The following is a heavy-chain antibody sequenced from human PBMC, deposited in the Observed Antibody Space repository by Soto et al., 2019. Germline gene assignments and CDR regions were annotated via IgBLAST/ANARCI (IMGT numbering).Heavy chain of an antibody. J-gene: IGHJ3*02. CDR2: INPNSGGT. V-gene: IGHV1-2*04. Sequence: ASVKVSCKASGYTFTGYYMHWVRQAPGQGLEWMGWINPNSGGTNYAQKFQGWVTMTRDTSISTAYMELSRLRSDDTAVYYCARARWRYCTNGVCYSGAFDIWGQGTMVTVSS. CDR1: GYTFTGYY. CDR3: ARARWRYCTNGVCYSGAFDI. D-gene: IGHD2-8*01.